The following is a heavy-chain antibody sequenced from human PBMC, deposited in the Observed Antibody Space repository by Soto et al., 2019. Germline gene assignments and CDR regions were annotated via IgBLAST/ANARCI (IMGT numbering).Heavy chain of an antibody. CDR3: AGDQGGTYQNWFDP. V-gene: IGHV3-30-3*01. J-gene: IGHJ5*02. Sequence: GGSLRLSCAASGSSFPKYPMHWVRQTPDKGLEWVAVISHDGVTKNSADSVKGRFSISRDNAKKSLYLQMKNLRPEDTAVYYCAGDQGGTYQNWFDPWGQGALVTVSS. CDR2: ISHDGVTK. D-gene: IGHD1-26*01. CDR1: GSSFPKYP.